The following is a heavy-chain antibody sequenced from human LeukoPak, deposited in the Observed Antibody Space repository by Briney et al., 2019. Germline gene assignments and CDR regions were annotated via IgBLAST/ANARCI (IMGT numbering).Heavy chain of an antibody. D-gene: IGHD4-11*01. CDR2: IYSGGNT. J-gene: IGHJ6*02. CDR1: GFTVSSNY. V-gene: IGHV3-53*01. Sequence: GGSLRLSCAASGFTVSSNYMSGVRQAPGKGLEWVSVIYSGGNTYYADSVKGRFTISRDNAKNSLYLQMNSLRAEDTAVYYCARGDYRTYGMDVWGQGTTVTVSS. CDR3: ARGDYRTYGMDV.